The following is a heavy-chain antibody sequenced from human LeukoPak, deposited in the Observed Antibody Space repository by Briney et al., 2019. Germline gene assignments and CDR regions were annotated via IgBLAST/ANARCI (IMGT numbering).Heavy chain of an antibody. CDR1: GFTFSSYG. J-gene: IGHJ6*03. CDR3: ARVAAAGIYYYYYMDV. CDR2: IKQDGSEK. D-gene: IGHD6-13*01. Sequence: GGSLRLSCAASGFTFSSYGMSWVRQAPGKGLEWVANIKQDGSEKYYVNSVKGRFTISRDNAKNSLYLQMNSLRAEDTAVYYCARVAAAGIYYYYYMDVWGKGTTVTVSS. V-gene: IGHV3-7*01.